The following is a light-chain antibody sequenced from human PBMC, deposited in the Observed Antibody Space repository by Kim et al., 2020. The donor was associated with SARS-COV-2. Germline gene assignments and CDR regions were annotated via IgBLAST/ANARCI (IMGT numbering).Light chain of an antibody. V-gene: IGKV1-17*01. Sequence: DIQMTQSPSSLSASVGDRVTITCRASQAIRNDLSLFQHKQGKAPKRLISAAATLQGGVPSRFSGSGSGTEFTLTISSLQPEDFATYYCLQYNSYPQTFGQGTKLEIK. CDR2: AAA. CDR3: LQYNSYPQT. J-gene: IGKJ2*01. CDR1: QAIRND.